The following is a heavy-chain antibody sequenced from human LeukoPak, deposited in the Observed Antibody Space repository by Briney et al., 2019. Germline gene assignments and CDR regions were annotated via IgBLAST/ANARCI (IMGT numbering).Heavy chain of an antibody. Sequence: PSETLSLTCTVSGGSITAYYWSWIRQPAGKGLEWIGFTHSSGDTNYNPSLKSRVTISMDTSRSQFSLNLNSVIAADTAVYYCARHPVGNAAHRFDSWGQGTLVTVSS. J-gene: IGHJ5*02. CDR1: GGSITAYY. V-gene: IGHV4-59*08. CDR3: ARHPVGNAAHRFDS. CDR2: THSSGDT. D-gene: IGHD4-23*01.